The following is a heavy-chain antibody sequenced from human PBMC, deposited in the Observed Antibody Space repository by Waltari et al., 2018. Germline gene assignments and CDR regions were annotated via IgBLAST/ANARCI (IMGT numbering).Heavy chain of an antibody. Sequence: QLQLQESGPGLVKPSETLSLTCTVSAGSINSSGYYWGWIRQPPGKGLEWIGNFYYGDSTYYNPSLTCRVTISVDTSKNRFSLKLSSVTAADTAIYYCARTIKGNYFPFDYWGQGTLVTVSS. V-gene: IGHV4-39*01. J-gene: IGHJ4*02. CDR3: ARTIKGNYFPFDY. CDR2: FYYGDST. CDR1: AGSINSSGYY. D-gene: IGHD1-7*01.